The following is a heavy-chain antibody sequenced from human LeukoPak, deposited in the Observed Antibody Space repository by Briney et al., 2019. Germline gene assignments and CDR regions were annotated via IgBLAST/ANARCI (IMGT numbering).Heavy chain of an antibody. V-gene: IGHV3-21*01. CDR2: ISSSSSYI. J-gene: IGHJ3*02. CDR3: ARDRGVATNAFDI. D-gene: IGHD5-24*01. Sequence: GGSLGLSCAASAFTFGSYSMNWVRQVPGKGLEWVSSISSSSSYIYYADSVKGRFTISRDNAKNSLYLQMNSLRAEDTAVYYCARDRGVATNAFDIWGQGTMVTVSS. CDR1: AFTFGSYS.